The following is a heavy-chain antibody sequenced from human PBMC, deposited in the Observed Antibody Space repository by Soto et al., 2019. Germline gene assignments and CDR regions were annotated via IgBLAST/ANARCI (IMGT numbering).Heavy chain of an antibody. CDR3: ARSIWFGDGNWFDP. J-gene: IGHJ5*02. CDR1: GGSISSGDYY. CDR2: IYYSGNT. Sequence: QVQLQESGPGLVKPSQTLSLTCTVSGGSISSGDYYWSCIRQPPGKGLEWIWYIYYSGNTYYNPYLKSRVTISVDTSKNQFSLKMSYVTAADRDVYYCARSIWFGDGNWFDPRGQGTLVTVSS. D-gene: IGHD3-10*01. V-gene: IGHV4-30-4*01.